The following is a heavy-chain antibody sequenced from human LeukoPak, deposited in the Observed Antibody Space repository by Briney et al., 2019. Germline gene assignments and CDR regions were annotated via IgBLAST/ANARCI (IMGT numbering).Heavy chain of an antibody. D-gene: IGHD3-22*01. CDR3: ARGYYDSSGEIDY. J-gene: IGHJ4*02. CDR1: GFTFSSYS. V-gene: IGHV3-21*01. Sequence: GGSLRLSCAASGFTFSSYSMNWVRQAPGEGLQWVSSISSSSSYIYYADSVKGRFTISRDNAKNSLYLQMNSLRAEDTAVYYCARGYYDSSGEIDYWGQGTLVTVSS. CDR2: ISSSSSYI.